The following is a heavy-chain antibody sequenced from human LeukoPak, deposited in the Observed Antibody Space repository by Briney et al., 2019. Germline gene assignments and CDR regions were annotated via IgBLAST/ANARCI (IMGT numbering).Heavy chain of an antibody. CDR1: GFTFSSYS. CDR2: ISSSSSYI. V-gene: IGHV3-21*01. Sequence: PGGSLRLSCAASGFTFSSYSMNWVRQAPGKGPEWVSSISSSSSYIYYADSVKGRFTISRDNAKNSLYLQMNSLRAEDTAVYYCARAVYGFDAFDIWGQWTMVTVSS. J-gene: IGHJ3*02. CDR3: ARAVYGFDAFDI. D-gene: IGHD4-17*01.